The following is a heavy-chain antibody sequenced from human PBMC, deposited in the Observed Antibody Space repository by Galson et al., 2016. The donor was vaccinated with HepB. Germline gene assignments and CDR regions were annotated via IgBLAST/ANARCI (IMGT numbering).Heavy chain of an antibody. CDR3: ARDWDCSATICHNVFEK. CDR1: DYTFTNYG. Sequence: SVMVSCKASDYTFTNYGIRWVRQAPGQGLEWMGWLSTASGNTNYAQKFQGRVTMTTDTSTSTAYMELGSLTSDDTAVYYCARDWDCSATICHNVFEKWGQGTMVTVSS. CDR2: LSTASGNT. D-gene: IGHD2-2*02. V-gene: IGHV1-18*01. J-gene: IGHJ3*02.